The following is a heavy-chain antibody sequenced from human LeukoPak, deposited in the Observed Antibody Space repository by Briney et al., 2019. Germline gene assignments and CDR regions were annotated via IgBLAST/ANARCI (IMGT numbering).Heavy chain of an antibody. CDR2: INHSGST. Sequence: SETLSLTCAVYGGSFSGYYWSWIRQPPGKGLEWIGEINHSGSTNYNPSLKSRVTISVDTSKNQFSLKLSSVTAADTAVYYCASAEGIAVKKVGVASWGQGTLVTVSS. D-gene: IGHD6-19*01. CDR1: GGSFSGYY. J-gene: IGHJ5*02. V-gene: IGHV4-34*01. CDR3: ASAEGIAVKKVGVAS.